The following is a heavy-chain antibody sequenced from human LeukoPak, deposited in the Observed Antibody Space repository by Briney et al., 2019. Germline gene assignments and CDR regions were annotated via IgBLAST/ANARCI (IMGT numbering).Heavy chain of an antibody. V-gene: IGHV3-7*01. Sequence: PGGSLRLSCAASGLTFSTYWMNWVRQAPGKGLEWVANINPDGGERRHVDSVQGRFTISRDNSKNTLYLQMNSLRAEDTAVYYCAKDAIAVAGTFDYWGQGTLVTVSS. CDR2: INPDGGER. CDR3: AKDAIAVAGTFDY. J-gene: IGHJ4*02. CDR1: GLTFSTYW. D-gene: IGHD6-19*01.